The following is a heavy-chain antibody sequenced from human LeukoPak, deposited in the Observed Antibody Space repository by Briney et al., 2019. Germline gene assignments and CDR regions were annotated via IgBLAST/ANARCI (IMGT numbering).Heavy chain of an antibody. CDR3: ARSPEPS. Sequence: GGSLRLSCAASGFSVSGNYMSWVRLAPGKGLEWVSLIYTGGSTDYADSVKGRFTISRDNSKNILYLQMNSLRPEDTAVYYCARSPEPSWGQGTLVTVSS. D-gene: IGHD1-14*01. CDR2: IYTGGST. CDR1: GFSVSGNY. V-gene: IGHV3-53*01. J-gene: IGHJ4*02.